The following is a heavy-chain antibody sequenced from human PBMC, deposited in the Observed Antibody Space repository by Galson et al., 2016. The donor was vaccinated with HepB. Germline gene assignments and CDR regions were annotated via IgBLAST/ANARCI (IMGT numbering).Heavy chain of an antibody. V-gene: IGHV4-31*03. CDR3: ARARIAARGAEAFDI. CDR1: GASISSGAYY. CDR2: VYYSGTT. Sequence: TLSLTCTVSGASISSGAYYWTWIRQHPGKGLEWIGYVYYSGTTYYNPSLKSRLMISGDPSNNQLSLRLSSVTAADTAVYYCARARIAARGAEAFDIWGQGTMVTVSS. J-gene: IGHJ3*02. D-gene: IGHD6-6*01.